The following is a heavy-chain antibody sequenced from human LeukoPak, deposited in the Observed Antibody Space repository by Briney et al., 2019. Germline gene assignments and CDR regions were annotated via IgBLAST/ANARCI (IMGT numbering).Heavy chain of an antibody. V-gene: IGHV1-69*13. CDR1: GGTFSMYA. J-gene: IGHJ2*01. D-gene: IGHD6-13*01. CDR3: ARDTYSSSWFGYFDL. CDR2: IIAIVGTA. Sequence: AAVRDSCKESGGTFSMYAISGGRQAPGEGGEWRGGIIAIVGTANYTQKFRGRDTITADESSSTAYMELSSLRSEDTAVYYCARDTYSSSWFGYFDLWGRGTLVTVSS.